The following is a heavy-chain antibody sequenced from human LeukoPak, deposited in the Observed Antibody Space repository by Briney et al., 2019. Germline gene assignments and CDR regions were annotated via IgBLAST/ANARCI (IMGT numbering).Heavy chain of an antibody. CDR2: ISSSGSTI. J-gene: IGHJ6*03. CDR3: ARGTYGGNYYYYYYMDV. V-gene: IGHV3-48*03. D-gene: IGHD4-23*01. Sequence: GGSLRLSCAASGFTFSSYEMNWVRQAPGKGLEWVSYISSSGSTIYYADSVKGRFTISRDNAKNSLYLQMNSLRAEDTAVYYCARGTYGGNYYYYYYMDVWGKGTTATISS. CDR1: GFTFSSYE.